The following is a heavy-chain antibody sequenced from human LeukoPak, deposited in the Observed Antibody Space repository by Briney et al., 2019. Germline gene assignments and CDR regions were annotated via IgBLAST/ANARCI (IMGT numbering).Heavy chain of an antibody. J-gene: IGHJ4*02. Sequence: PSETLSLTCAVYGGSFSGYYWSWIRQPPGKGLEWIGEINHSGSTNYNPSLKSRVTISVDTSKNQFSLKLSSVTAADTAVYYCARSVRKDFDYWGQRTLVTLSS. CDR2: INHSGST. CDR3: ARSVRKDFDY. D-gene: IGHD3-10*02. V-gene: IGHV4-34*01. CDR1: GGSFSGYY.